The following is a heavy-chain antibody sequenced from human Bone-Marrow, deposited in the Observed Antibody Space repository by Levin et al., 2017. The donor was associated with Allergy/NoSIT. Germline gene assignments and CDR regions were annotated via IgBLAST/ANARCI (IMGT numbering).Heavy chain of an antibody. CDR3: ARAAGAAGRGGMDV. V-gene: IGHV3-21*01. J-gene: IGHJ6*02. CDR2: ISTRSTYI. Sequence: GGSLRLSCASSGFPFSTYGMAWVRQAPGGGLEWLASISTRSTYIHYADSVKGRFTISRDNANNSLSLQVNRLRREDTAVYFGARAAGAAGRGGMDVWGQGTTVTVSS. CDR1: GFPFSTYG. D-gene: IGHD6-13*01.